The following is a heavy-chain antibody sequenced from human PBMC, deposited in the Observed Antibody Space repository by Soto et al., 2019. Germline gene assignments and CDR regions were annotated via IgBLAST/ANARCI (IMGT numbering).Heavy chain of an antibody. CDR1: GGSISSGGYY. Sequence: QVQLQESGPGLVRHSQTVSLTCTVSGGSISSGGYYWSWIRQHPGKGLEWIGYIYYSGSTYYNPSLKSRVTISVDTSKNQFSLKLSSVTAADTAVYYCARGPGSGWYDYWGQGTLVTVSS. J-gene: IGHJ4*02. CDR2: IYYSGST. V-gene: IGHV4-31*03. D-gene: IGHD6-19*01. CDR3: ARGPGSGWYDY.